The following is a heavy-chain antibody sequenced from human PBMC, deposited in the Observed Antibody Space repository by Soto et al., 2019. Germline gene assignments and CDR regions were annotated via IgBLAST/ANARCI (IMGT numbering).Heavy chain of an antibody. CDR2: INAGNGNT. D-gene: IGHD2-15*01. Sequence: ASVKVSCKASGYTFTSYAMHWVRQAPEQRLEWMGWINAGNGNTKYSQKFQGRVTITRDTSASTAYMELSSLRSEDTAVYYCARDAYCSGGSCYTLLGGMDVWGQGTTVTVSS. CDR1: GYTFTSYA. J-gene: IGHJ6*02. V-gene: IGHV1-3*01. CDR3: ARDAYCSGGSCYTLLGGMDV.